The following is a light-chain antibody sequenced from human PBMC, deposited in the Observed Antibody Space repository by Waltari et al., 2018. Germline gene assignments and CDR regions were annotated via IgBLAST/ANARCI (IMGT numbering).Light chain of an antibody. V-gene: IGKV3-20*01. CDR1: QSVSRA. J-gene: IGKJ1*01. CDR3: QHYLRLPVT. CDR2: GAS. Sequence: EIVLTQSPGPLSLSLGESATPPCRASQSVSRALAWYQQKPGQAPRLLIYGASTRATGIPDRFSGSGSGTDFSLTISRLEPDDFAVYYCQHYLRLPVTFGQGTTVEI.